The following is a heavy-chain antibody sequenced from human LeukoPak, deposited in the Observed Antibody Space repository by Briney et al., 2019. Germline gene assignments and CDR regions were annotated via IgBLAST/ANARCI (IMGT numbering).Heavy chain of an antibody. CDR1: GFSFSSYW. Sequence: PGGSLRLSCAASGFSFSSYWMHWVRQAPGKGLVWVARISPDGSSALSADSVRGRFTISRDNADNTLYLQLNSLRAEDTAVYYCARVSFCPRCHFDYRGQGTLVTVSS. CDR3: ARVSFCPRCHFDY. D-gene: IGHD2/OR15-2a*01. J-gene: IGHJ4*02. V-gene: IGHV3-74*03. CDR2: ISPDGSSA.